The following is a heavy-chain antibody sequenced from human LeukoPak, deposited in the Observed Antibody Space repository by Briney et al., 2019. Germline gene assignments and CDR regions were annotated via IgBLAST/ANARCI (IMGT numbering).Heavy chain of an antibody. D-gene: IGHD3-10*01. J-gene: IGHJ4*02. Sequence: PSETLSLTCTVSGGSIYSGGYYWGWIRQPPGRGLEWIASRSYSGSTYYNPSLKSRVTISGDTSNNQISLKLSSVTAADTAVYYCARGVYGSGDYWGQGTLVTVSS. V-gene: IGHV4-39*07. CDR3: ARGVYGSGDY. CDR1: GGSIYSGGYY. CDR2: RSYSGST.